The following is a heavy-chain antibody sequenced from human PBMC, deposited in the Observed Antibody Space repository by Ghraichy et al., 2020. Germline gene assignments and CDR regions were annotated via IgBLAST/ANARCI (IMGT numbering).Heavy chain of an antibody. J-gene: IGHJ4*02. V-gene: IGHV4-4*09. D-gene: IGHD2-8*01. Sequence: SQTLSLTCTVSGGSISSYYWSWIRQPPGKGLEWIGYIYTSGSTNYNPSLKSRVTISVDTSKNQFSLKLSSVTAADTAVYYCACSNGGLRAPLRSDYWGQGTLVTVSS. CDR3: ACSNGGLRAPLRSDY. CDR1: GGSISSYY. CDR2: IYTSGST.